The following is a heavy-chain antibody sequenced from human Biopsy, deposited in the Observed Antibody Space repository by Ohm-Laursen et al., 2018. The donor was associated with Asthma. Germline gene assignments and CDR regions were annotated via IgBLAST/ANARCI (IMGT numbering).Heavy chain of an antibody. CDR1: GFVFSQSG. Sequence: SLRLSCTASGFVFSQSGMHWVRQAPGKGLEWVSGISWNSGSIGYADSVKGRFTISRDNAKNSLYLQMNSLRVEDTALYYCAKATLGDIGKDYWGQGTLVTVSS. J-gene: IGHJ4*02. D-gene: IGHD2-21*01. CDR2: ISWNSGSI. CDR3: AKATLGDIGKDY. V-gene: IGHV3-9*01.